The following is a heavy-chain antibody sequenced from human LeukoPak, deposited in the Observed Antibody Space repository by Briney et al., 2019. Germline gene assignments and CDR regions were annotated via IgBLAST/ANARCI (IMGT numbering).Heavy chain of an antibody. CDR3: AKRTAYSSFRFDC. CDR1: GDSITGSNW. D-gene: IGHD6-6*01. J-gene: IGHJ4*02. CDR2: IYHSGDTTFT. V-gene: IGHV4/OR15-8*01. Sequence: SETLSLTCDVSGDSITGSNWWSWVRQPPGKGLEWIGEIYHSGDTTFTNFNPSLKSRVTISVDKSRNQFSLKVISVTAADTAVYYCAKRTAYSSFRFDCWGQGTLVTVSS.